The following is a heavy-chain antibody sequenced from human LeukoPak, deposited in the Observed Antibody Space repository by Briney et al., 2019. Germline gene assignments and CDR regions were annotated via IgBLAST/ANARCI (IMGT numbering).Heavy chain of an antibody. V-gene: IGHV3-69-1*02. CDR1: GFTVSSNY. D-gene: IGHD5-12*01. CDR2: IGPSAI. CDR3: ASRRLAVATTRAFDC. J-gene: IGHJ4*02. Sequence: NSGGSLRLSCAASGFTVSSNYMSWVRQAPGKGLEWVSYIGPSAIHYADSVKGRFTISRDNAKNLLYLQMNSLRAEDTAVYYCASRRLAVATTRAFDCWGQGTLVTVSS.